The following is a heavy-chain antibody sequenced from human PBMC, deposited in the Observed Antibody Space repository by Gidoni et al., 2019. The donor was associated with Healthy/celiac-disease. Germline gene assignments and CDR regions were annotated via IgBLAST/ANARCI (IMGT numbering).Heavy chain of an antibody. J-gene: IGHJ4*02. D-gene: IGHD4-4*01. Sequence: QVQLVQSGSEVKKHGASVKVSCKVSGYTLTELSMHWVRQAPGKGLEWMGGFDPEDGETIYAQKFQGRVTMTEDTSTDTAYIELSSLRSEDTAVYYCATGSPEQLVVTTPPFDYWGQGTLVTVSS. CDR2: FDPEDGET. CDR3: ATGSPEQLVVTTPPFDY. CDR1: GYTLTELS. V-gene: IGHV1-24*01.